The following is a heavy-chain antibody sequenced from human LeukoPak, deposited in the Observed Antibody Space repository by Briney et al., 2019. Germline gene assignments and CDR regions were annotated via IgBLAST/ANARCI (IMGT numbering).Heavy chain of an antibody. J-gene: IGHJ4*02. CDR3: AKVDTAMPPGSFDY. CDR2: ISGGGGST. D-gene: IGHD5-18*01. Sequence: GGSLRLSCAASGFTFSSYAMSWVRQAPGMGLEWVSTISGGGGSTYYADSVKGRFTIPRDNSKNTLYLQMNSLRAEDTAVYYCAKVDTAMPPGSFDYWGQGTLVTVSS. V-gene: IGHV3-23*01. CDR1: GFTFSSYA.